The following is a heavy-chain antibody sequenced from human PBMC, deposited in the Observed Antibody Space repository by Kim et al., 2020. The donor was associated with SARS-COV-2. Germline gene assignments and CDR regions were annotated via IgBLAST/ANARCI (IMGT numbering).Heavy chain of an antibody. CDR2: IYYSGRT. CDR3: ARSRPVGSYSFAMDV. D-gene: IGHD2-15*01. J-gene: IGHJ6*02. Sequence: SETLSLTCSVTGGSISSYFWSWIRQAPGKGLEWIAYIYYSGRTHYSPSLQSRVTISLNSSKNQVSLTLRSVTAADTAVYYYARSRPVGSYSFAMDVWGQG. V-gene: IGHV4-59*08. CDR1: GGSISSYF.